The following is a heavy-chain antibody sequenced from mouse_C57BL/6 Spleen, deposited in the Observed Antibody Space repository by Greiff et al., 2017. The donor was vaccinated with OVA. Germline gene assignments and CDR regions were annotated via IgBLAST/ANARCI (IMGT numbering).Heavy chain of an antibody. J-gene: IGHJ2*01. CDR2: ISYDGSN. Sequence: EVQLVESGPGLVKPSQSLSLTCSVTGYSITSGYYWNWIRQFPGNKLEWMGYISYDGSNNYNPSLKNRISITRDTSKDQFFLKLNSVTTEDTATDYCARRGDWNYCDYWGQGTTLTVSS. CDR1: GYSITSGYY. V-gene: IGHV3-6*01. CDR3: ARRGDWNYCDY. D-gene: IGHD3-3*01.